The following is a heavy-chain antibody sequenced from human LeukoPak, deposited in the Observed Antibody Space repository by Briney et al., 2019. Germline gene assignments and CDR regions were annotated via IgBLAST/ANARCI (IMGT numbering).Heavy chain of an antibody. Sequence: PSETLSLTCTVSGGSISSYYWSWIRQPPGKGLEWIGYIYYSRSTNYNSSLKSRVTMSLDTTKNQFSLKLSSVTAADTAVYYCARDTGSYGDYGPFDYWGQGTLVTVSS. CDR1: GGSISSYY. J-gene: IGHJ4*02. V-gene: IGHV4-59*12. D-gene: IGHD4-17*01. CDR3: ARDTGSYGDYGPFDY. CDR2: IYYSRST.